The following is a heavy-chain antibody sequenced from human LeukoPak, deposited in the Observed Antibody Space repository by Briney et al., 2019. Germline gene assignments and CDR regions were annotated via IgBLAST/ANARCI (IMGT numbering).Heavy chain of an antibody. Sequence: SETLSLTCTVSGGSISSYYWNWIRQSPGKGLEWIGYIYYSGSTNYNPSLKSRVTMSVDTSKNQFSLKLSSVTAADTAVYYCARQYTYYCESSGYGYFDYWGQGTLVTVSS. CDR2: IYYSGST. CDR3: ARQYTYYCESSGYGYFDY. J-gene: IGHJ4*02. V-gene: IGHV4-59*08. CDR1: GGSISSYY. D-gene: IGHD3-22*01.